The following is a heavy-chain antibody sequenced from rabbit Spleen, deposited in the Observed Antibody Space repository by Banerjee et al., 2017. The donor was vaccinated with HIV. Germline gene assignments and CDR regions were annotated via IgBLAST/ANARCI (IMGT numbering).Heavy chain of an antibody. CDR3: ARGGYGGHIYAMGL. J-gene: IGHJ4*01. CDR2: INAATGKP. CDR1: GFSFGDRDV. Sequence: QSLEESGGGLVQPTGSLTLTCKASGFSFGDRDVMCWVRQAPGKGLEWIACINAATGKPVYATWAKGRFTISKTSSTTVTLQMTSLTDADTATYFCARGGYGGHIYAMGLWGPGTLVTVS. D-gene: IGHD4-2*01. V-gene: IGHV1S40*01.